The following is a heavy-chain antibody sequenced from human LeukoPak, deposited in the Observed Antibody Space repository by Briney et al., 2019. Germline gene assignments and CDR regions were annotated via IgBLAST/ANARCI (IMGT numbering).Heavy chain of an antibody. V-gene: IGHV1-2*02. CDR2: INPNSGGT. CDR3: ARAIAVADNY. CDR1: GYTFTGYY. Sequence: ASVKVSCKASGYTFTGYYMHWVRQAPGRGLEWMGWINPNSGGTNYAQKFQGRVTMTRDTSISTAYMELSRLRSDDTAVYYCARAIAVADNYWGQGTLVTVSS. J-gene: IGHJ4*02. D-gene: IGHD6-19*01.